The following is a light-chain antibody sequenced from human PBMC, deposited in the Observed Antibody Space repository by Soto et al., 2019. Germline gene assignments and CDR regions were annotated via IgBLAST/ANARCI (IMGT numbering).Light chain of an antibody. V-gene: IGKV1-5*03. CDR1: QIITGW. CDR2: KAS. CDR3: QHYWT. Sequence: DVQMTPSPSTLSASVGDRVTITCRASQIITGWLAWYQQKPGKAPKLLIYKASNLESGVPSRFSGSGSGTEFTLTISSLQPDDFATYYCQHYWTFGQGTKLEIK. J-gene: IGKJ2*01.